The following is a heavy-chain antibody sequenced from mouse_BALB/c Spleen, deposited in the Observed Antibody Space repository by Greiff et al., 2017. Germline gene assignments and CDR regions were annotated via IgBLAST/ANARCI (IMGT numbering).Heavy chain of an antibody. V-gene: IGHV2-2*02. CDR1: GFSLTSYG. Sequence: QVQLQQSGPGLVQPSQSLSITCTVSGFSLTSYGVHWVRQSPGKCLEWLGVIWSGGSTDYNAAFISRLSISKDNSKSQVFFKMNSLQANDTAIYYCARDRYDDGGFDYWGQGTTLTVSS. J-gene: IGHJ2*01. CDR3: ARDRYDDGGFDY. D-gene: IGHD2-14*01. CDR2: IWSGGST.